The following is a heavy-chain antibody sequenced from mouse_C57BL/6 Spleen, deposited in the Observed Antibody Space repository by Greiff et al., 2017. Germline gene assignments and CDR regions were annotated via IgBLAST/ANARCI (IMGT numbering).Heavy chain of an antibody. CDR1: GYTFTSYW. D-gene: IGHD1-1*01. Sequence: QVQLQQPGAELVKPGASVKLSCKASGYTFTSYWMQWVKQRPGQGLEWIGEIDPSDSYTNYNQKFKGKATLTVDTSSSTAYMQLSSLTSEDSAVYYCARGSDYGSSHILDYWGQGTTLTVSS. V-gene: IGHV1-50*01. CDR3: ARGSDYGSSHILDY. J-gene: IGHJ2*01. CDR2: IDPSDSYT.